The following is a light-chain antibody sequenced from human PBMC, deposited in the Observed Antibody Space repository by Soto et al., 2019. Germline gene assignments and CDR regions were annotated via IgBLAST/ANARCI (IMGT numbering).Light chain of an antibody. J-gene: IGKJ1*01. CDR3: QQYITYLWT. Sequence: DIQMTQSPSTLSASVGDRVTITCRASQSISSWLAWYQQKPGKAPKLPIYKASSLESGVPSRFSGSGSGTEFTLTISSLQPDDFAPYDCQQYITYLWTFGQGTKVEIK. CDR1: QSISSW. CDR2: KAS. V-gene: IGKV1-5*03.